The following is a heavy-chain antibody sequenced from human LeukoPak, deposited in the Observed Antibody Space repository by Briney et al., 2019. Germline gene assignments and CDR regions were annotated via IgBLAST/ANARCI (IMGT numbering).Heavy chain of an antibody. J-gene: IGHJ4*02. CDR3: ASSVAGFAGDDY. CDR2: ISAYNGNT. D-gene: IGHD6-19*01. V-gene: IGHV1-18*01. CDR1: GYTFTSYG. Sequence: ASVKVSCKASGYTFTSYGISWVRQAPGQGLEWMGWISAYNGNTNYAQKFQGRVTITADKSTSTAYMELSSLRSEDTAVYYCASSVAGFAGDDYWGQGTLVTVSS.